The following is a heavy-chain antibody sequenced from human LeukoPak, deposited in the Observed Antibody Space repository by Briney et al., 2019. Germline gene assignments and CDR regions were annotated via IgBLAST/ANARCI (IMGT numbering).Heavy chain of an antibody. CDR3: ARGRRPGIAVAGKYYFDY. Sequence: PSETLSLTCAVYGGSFSGYYWSWVHQPPGKGLEWIGEINHSGSTNYNPSLKSRVTISVDTSKNQFSLKLSSVTAADMAVYYCARGRRPGIAVAGKYYFDYWGQGTLVTVSS. CDR1: GGSFSGYY. CDR2: INHSGST. V-gene: IGHV4-34*01. D-gene: IGHD6-19*01. J-gene: IGHJ4*02.